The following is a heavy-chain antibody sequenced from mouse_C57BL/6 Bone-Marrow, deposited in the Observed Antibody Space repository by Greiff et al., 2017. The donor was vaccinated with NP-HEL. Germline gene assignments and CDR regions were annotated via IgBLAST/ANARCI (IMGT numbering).Heavy chain of an antibody. CDR3: ARRGYDGSSYGFAY. D-gene: IGHD1-1*01. V-gene: IGHV1-18*01. J-gene: IGHJ3*01. CDR2: INPNNGGT. Sequence: VQLQQSGPELVKPGASVKIPCKASGYTFTDYNMDWVKQSHGKSLEWIGDINPNNGGTIYNQKFKGKATLTVDKSSSTAYMELRSLTSEDTAVYYCARRGYDGSSYGFAYWGQGTLVTVSA. CDR1: GYTFTDYN.